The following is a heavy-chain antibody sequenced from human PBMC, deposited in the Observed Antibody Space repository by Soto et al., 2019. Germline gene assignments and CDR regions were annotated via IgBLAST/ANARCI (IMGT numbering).Heavy chain of an antibody. D-gene: IGHD3-22*01. CDR2: IYSTGST. CDR3: ARASYDTIGYTIDY. V-gene: IGHV4-4*07. Sequence: TLSLTCTVSNGSISSYYWNWIRQPAGKGLEWIGRIYSTGSTNYNPSLKSRVTVSVDTSKNQFSLKLNSVTAADTEVYYCARASYDTIGYTIDYWGQGTLVTVSS. J-gene: IGHJ4*02. CDR1: NGSISSYY.